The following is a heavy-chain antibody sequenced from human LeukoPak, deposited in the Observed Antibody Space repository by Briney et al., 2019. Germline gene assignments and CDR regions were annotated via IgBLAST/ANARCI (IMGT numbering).Heavy chain of an antibody. CDR3: ARSSLWTMIAGGASDY. CDR1: RFTFTSYS. V-gene: IGHV3-21*01. D-gene: IGHD3/OR15-3a*01. Sequence: PRGSLRLSCIASRFTFTSYSMNWVRQAPGKGLELISSINTRSTTIYYADSMKGRLTISRDNAKNSLYLQMNSLRAEDTAVYYCARSSLWTMIAGGASDYWSQGTQVTVSS. J-gene: IGHJ4*02. CDR2: INTRSTTI.